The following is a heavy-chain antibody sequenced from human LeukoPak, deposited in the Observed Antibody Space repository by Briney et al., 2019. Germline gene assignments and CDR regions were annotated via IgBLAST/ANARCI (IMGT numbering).Heavy chain of an antibody. J-gene: IGHJ4*02. CDR1: GFTFSSYW. Sequence: GGSLRLSCAASGFTFSSYWMSWVRQAPGKGLEWVANIKQDGSEKYYVDSVKGRFTISRDNAKNSLYLQMNSLRAEDTAVYYCAKGDRKSGYSFDYWGQGTLVTVSS. D-gene: IGHD5-18*01. CDR2: IKQDGSEK. CDR3: AKGDRKSGYSFDY. V-gene: IGHV3-7*03.